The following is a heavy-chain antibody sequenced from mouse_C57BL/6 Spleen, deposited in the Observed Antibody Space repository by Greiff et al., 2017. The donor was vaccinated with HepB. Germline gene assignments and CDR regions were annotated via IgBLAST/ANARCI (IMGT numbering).Heavy chain of an antibody. CDR1: GYAFSSSW. J-gene: IGHJ3*01. D-gene: IGHD2-1*01. CDR3: ARNAYGNYLAWFAY. V-gene: IGHV1-82*01. CDR2: IYPGDGDT. Sequence: VKLLESGPELVKPGASVKISCKASGYAFSSSWMNWVKQRPGKGLEWIGRIYPGDGDTNYNGKFKGKATLTADKSSSTAYMQLSSLTSEDSAVYFCARNAYGNYLAWFAYWGQGTLVTVSA.